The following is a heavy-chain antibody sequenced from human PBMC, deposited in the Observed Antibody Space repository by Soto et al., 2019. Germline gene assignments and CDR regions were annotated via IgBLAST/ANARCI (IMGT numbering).Heavy chain of an antibody. CDR1: GLTFSAAG. CDR2: LANDGRSE. V-gene: IGHV3-30*18. J-gene: IGHJ4*02. CDR3: AKDKGRTAIDY. Sequence: QVQLVESGGGVVQPGRSLRLSCAASGLTFSAAGMHWVRQAPGKGLEWVAFLANDGRSESYADSVKGRFTISRDNSQNRLNLQTKGPRAEETAVYYCAKDKGRTAIDYWGQGTLVSVSS.